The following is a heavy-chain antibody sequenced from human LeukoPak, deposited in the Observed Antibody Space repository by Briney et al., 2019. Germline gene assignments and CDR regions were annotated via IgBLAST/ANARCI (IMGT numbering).Heavy chain of an antibody. CDR1: GFIFSSYA. D-gene: IGHD3-10*01. CDR2: ISGSGGNT. V-gene: IGHV3-23*01. J-gene: IGHJ3*02. CDR3: AKASGITMVRGAFDI. Sequence: GGSMRLSCAASGFIFSSYAMSWVRQAPGKGLEWVSAISGSGGNTYHADSVKGRFTISRDNSKSTLYLQMNSLRVEDTAIYYCAKASGITMVRGAFDIWGQGTMVTVSS.